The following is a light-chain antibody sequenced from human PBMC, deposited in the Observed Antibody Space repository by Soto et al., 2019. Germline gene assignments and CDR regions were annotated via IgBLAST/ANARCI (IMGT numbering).Light chain of an antibody. V-gene: IGKV3-20*01. CDR3: QQYGSSPRFT. J-gene: IGKJ4*01. Sequence: EIVVPQSPGTLSLSPGERATLSCRASQRVSSSYLAWYQQKPGQAPRLLIYVESSRATGIPDRFSGSGSGTDLTLTISRLEPEDFAVYYCQQYGSSPRFTFGGGTKVELK. CDR2: VES. CDR1: QRVSSSY.